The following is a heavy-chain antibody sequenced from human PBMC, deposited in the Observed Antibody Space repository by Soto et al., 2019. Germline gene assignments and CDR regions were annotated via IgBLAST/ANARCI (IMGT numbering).Heavy chain of an antibody. J-gene: IGHJ1*01. CDR2: INPSGGST. D-gene: IGHD6-13*01. CDR1: GYTFTSYY. CDR3: ARGRQQLVSRIGAEYFQQ. Sequence: QVHLVQSGAEVKKPGASVKVSCKASGYTFTSYYMHWVRQAPGQRLEWMGIINPSGGSTSYAQKXQGRVTLTRDXXTXTXXMELSSLRSEDTAVYYCARGRQQLVSRIGAEYFQQWGQGTLVTVSS. V-gene: IGHV1-46*01.